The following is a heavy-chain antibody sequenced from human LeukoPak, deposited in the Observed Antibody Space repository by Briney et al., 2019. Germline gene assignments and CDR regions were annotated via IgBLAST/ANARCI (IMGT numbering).Heavy chain of an antibody. CDR1: GFTFSNYA. CDR3: TGFGGSGSYYIKDY. J-gene: IGHJ4*02. CDR2: IKSKTDGGTT. V-gene: IGHV3-15*01. Sequence: GGSLRLSCAASGFTFSNYAMSWVRQAPGKGLEWVGRIKSKTDGGTTNYAAPVKGRFTISRDDSKNTLYLQMNSLKTEDTAVYYCTGFGGSGSYYIKDYWGQGTLVTVSS. D-gene: IGHD3-10*01.